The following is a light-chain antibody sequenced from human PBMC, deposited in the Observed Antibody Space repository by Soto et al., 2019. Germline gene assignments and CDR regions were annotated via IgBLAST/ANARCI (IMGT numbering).Light chain of an antibody. CDR1: SSDVGGYNY. CDR2: DVS. V-gene: IGLV2-11*01. J-gene: IGLJ1*01. Sequence: QSALTQPRSVSGSPGQSVTISCTGTSSDVGGYNYVSWYRQHPGKAPKFMIYDVSKRPSGVPDRFSGSKSGITASLTISGLQAQDEADYYCFSSAGSYRGYVFGSGTKLTVL. CDR3: FSSAGSYRGYV.